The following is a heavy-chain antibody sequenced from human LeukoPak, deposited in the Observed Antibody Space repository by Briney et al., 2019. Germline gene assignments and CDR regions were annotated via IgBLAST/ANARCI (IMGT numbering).Heavy chain of an antibody. CDR3: ARGEAFAFDM. CDR2: INGRDGRT. V-gene: IGHV3-23*01. Sequence: PGGSLRLSCAAPGFTFSNYAMGWVRQAPGKGLELVSSINGRDGRTYYADSVRGRFSISSDNSKNTLFLQMNSLRAEDTAVYYCARGEAFAFDMWGQGTVVTVSS. J-gene: IGHJ3*02. CDR1: GFTFSNYA.